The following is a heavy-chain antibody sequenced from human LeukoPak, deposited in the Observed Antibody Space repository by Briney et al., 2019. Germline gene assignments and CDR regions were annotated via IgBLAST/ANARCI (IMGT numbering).Heavy chain of an antibody. D-gene: IGHD6-19*01. CDR3: ANDRGWCFAY. Sequence: PGGSLRLSCAASGFTFSSSDIHWVRQAPGKGLEWVAFISYDGSDKYYAESVKGRFTVSRDNSKHTLYLQMNSLRVEDTAVYYCANDRGWCFAYWGQGTLVTVSS. J-gene: IGHJ4*02. V-gene: IGHV3-30*18. CDR1: GFTFSSSD. CDR2: ISYDGSDK.